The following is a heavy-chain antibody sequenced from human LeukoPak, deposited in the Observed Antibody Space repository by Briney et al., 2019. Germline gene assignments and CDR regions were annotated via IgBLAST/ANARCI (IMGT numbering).Heavy chain of an antibody. CDR1: GFTFSSYA. Sequence: PGGSLRLSCAASGFTFSSYAISWVRQAPGKGLEWVSAISGSGITTYYADSVKGRFTISRDNAKNSLYLQMNSLRAQDTAVYYCAELGITMIGGVWGKGTTLTISP. V-gene: IGHV3-23*01. D-gene: IGHD3-10*02. CDR3: AELGITMIGGV. J-gene: IGHJ6*04. CDR2: ISGSGITT.